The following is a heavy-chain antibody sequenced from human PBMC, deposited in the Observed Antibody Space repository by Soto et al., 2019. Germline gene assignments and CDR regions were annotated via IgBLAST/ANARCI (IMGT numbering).Heavy chain of an antibody. CDR1: GFTFSSYA. CDR2: ISYDGSNK. D-gene: IGHD3-22*01. CDR3: ARDDSSGYYGAFDI. Sequence: ESGGGVVQPGRSLRLSCAASGFTFSSYAMHWVRQAPGKGLEWVAVISYDGSNKYYADSVKGRFTISRDNSKNTLYLQMNSLRAEDTAVYYCARDDSSGYYGAFDIWGQGTMVTVSS. J-gene: IGHJ3*02. V-gene: IGHV3-30-3*01.